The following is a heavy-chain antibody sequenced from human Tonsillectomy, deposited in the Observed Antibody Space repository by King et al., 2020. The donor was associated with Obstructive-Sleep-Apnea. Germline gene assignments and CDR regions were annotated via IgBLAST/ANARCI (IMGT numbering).Heavy chain of an antibody. D-gene: IGHD6-13*01. V-gene: IGHV3-23*04. J-gene: IGHJ5*02. CDR2: ISGSGGST. CDR1: GFTFSSYA. CDR3: AIDRYSSSGYPYNWFDP. Sequence: VQLVESGGGLVQPGGSLRLSCAASGFTFSSYAMSWVRQAPGKGLEWVSAISGSGGSTYYADSVKGRFTISRDTSNNTLYLQMNSLRAEDTAVYYCAIDRYSSSGYPYNWFDPWGQGTLVTVSS.